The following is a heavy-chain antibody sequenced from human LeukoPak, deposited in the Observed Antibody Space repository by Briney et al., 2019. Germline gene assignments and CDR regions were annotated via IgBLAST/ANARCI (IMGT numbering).Heavy chain of an antibody. Sequence: SETLSLTCAVYGGSFSGYYWSWIRQPPGKGLEWIGEINHSGSTNYNPSLKSRVTISVDTSKNQFSLKLSSVTAADTAVYYCTSTPLVQLWSWGGFDCWGQGTLVTVSS. D-gene: IGHD5-18*01. CDR1: GGSFSGYY. CDR3: TSTPLVQLWSWGGFDC. J-gene: IGHJ4*02. CDR2: INHSGST. V-gene: IGHV4-34*01.